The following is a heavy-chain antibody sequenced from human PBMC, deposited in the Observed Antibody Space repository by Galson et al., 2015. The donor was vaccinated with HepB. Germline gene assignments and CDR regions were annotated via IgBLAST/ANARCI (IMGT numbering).Heavy chain of an antibody. CDR1: EFTFSSSA. J-gene: IGHJ3*02. Sequence: SVKVSCKASEFTFSSSAVQWVRQTRGQRLEWIGWIVVGSGDTNSAQKFQERVTIARDMSTSTAYMELSSLRSEDTAVYYCAADRYCGGNCYSSDAFDIWGQGTMVTVSS. V-gene: IGHV1-58*01. CDR3: AADRYCGGNCYSSDAFDI. D-gene: IGHD2-21*01. CDR2: IVVGSGDT.